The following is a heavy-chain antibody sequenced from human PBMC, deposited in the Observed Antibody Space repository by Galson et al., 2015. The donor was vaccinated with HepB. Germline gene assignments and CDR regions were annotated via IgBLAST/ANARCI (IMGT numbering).Heavy chain of an antibody. D-gene: IGHD5-18*01. CDR1: GFTFSSYD. CDR3: AKGHRRRSAKDAIDY. Sequence: SLRLSCAASGFTFSSYDMHWVRQAPGKGLEWVAVISYDGSNKYYADSVKGRFTISRDNSKNTLYLQMNSLRAEDTAVYYCAKGHRRRSAKDAIDYWGQGTLVTVSS. V-gene: IGHV3-30*18. CDR2: ISYDGSNK. J-gene: IGHJ4*02.